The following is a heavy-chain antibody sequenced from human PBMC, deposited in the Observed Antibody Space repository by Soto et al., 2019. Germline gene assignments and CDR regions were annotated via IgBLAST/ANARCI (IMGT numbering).Heavy chain of an antibody. Sequence: QVQLVESGGGVVQPGRSLRLSCAASGFTFSPYAMHWVRQAPGKGLEWVAVISYDGTNEYNADSEPGRFIISRDNSKSTLYLQLNSLTPEDTAVYYCAREGYCGGGSCYPDHWGQGTLVTVSS. D-gene: IGHD2-15*01. CDR2: ISYDGTNE. V-gene: IGHV3-30-3*01. CDR1: GFTFSPYA. CDR3: AREGYCGGGSCYPDH. J-gene: IGHJ4*02.